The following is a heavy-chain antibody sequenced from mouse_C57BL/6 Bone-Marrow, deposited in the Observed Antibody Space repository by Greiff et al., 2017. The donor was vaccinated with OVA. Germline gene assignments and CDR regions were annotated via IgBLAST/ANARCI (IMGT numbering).Heavy chain of an antibody. CDR1: GFTFSDSY. CDR2: ISNGGGST. CDR3: ARHIYWYFDV. V-gene: IGHV5-12*01. Sequence: EVKVEESGGGLVQPGGSLKLSCAASGFTFSDSYMYWVRQTPEKRLEWVAYISNGGGSTYYPDTVKGRFTISRDNAKNTLYLQMSRLKSEDTAMYYCARHIYWYFDVWGTGTTVTVSS. J-gene: IGHJ1*03.